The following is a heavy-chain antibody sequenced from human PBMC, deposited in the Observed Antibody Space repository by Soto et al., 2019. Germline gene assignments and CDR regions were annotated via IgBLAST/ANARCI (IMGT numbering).Heavy chain of an antibody. CDR2: INPMSRTA. V-gene: IGHV1-69*01. J-gene: IGHJ4*02. Sequence: VQLVQSGSEVKKPGSWVKVSCKASGDTATTYVVSWVRQAPGNGLEWMGGINPMSRTAKYAEKYSGRVTITADEATKTVYLDLTTLRFEDTAVYFCVRGTYCGASCYFAREYWGQGTLVAVSS. D-gene: IGHD2-21*01. CDR3: VRGTYCGASCYFAREY. CDR1: GDTATTYV.